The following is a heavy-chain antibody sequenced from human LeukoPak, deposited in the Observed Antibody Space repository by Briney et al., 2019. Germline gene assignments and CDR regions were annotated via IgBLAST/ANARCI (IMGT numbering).Heavy chain of an antibody. J-gene: IGHJ4*02. CDR3: VRDGGVSGYDLLDY. CDR1: GFLFSNYW. Sequence: GGSLRLSCTASGFLFSNYWMTCVRQATGKGLEWVAQINQDGSKEYYIDSVKARFSISRDNARNSLSLQMNSLRAEDTAVYYCVRDGGVSGYDLLDYWGQGTLVTVSP. V-gene: IGHV3-7*01. CDR2: INQDGSKE. D-gene: IGHD5-12*01.